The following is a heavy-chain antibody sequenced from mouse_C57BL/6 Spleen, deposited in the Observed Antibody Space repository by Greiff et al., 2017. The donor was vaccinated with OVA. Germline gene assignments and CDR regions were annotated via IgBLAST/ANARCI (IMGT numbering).Heavy chain of an antibody. J-gene: IGHJ4*01. CDR1: GYAFSSSW. CDR3: ARHYDYDDAMDY. V-gene: IGHV1-82*01. CDR2: IYPGDGDT. D-gene: IGHD2-4*01. Sequence: VQGVESGPELVKPGASVKISCKASGYAFSSSWMNWVKQRPGKGLEWIGRIYPGDGDTNYNGKFKGKATLTADKSSSTAYMQLSSLTSEDSAVYFCARHYDYDDAMDYWGQGTSVTVSS.